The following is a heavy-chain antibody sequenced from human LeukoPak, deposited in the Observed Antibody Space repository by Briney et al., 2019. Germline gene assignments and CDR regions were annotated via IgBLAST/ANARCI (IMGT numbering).Heavy chain of an antibody. D-gene: IGHD3-10*01. CDR1: GFTFNNYA. Sequence: PGGSLRLSCAASGFTFNNYAMSWVRQAPGKGLEWVSTISGSGGSTYYADSVKGRFTISRDNARNSLYLQMNSLRVEDTAVYYCARAEGSGSSFDYWGQGTLVTVSS. CDR3: ARAEGSGSSFDY. CDR2: ISGSGGST. J-gene: IGHJ4*02. V-gene: IGHV3-23*01.